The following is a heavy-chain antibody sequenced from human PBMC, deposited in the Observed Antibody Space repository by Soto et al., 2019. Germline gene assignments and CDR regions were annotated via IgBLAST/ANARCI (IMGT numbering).Heavy chain of an antibody. Sequence: QVQLVESGGGVVQPGRSLRLSCAASGFTFSSYGMHWVRQAPGKGLEWVAVIWYDGSNKYYADSVKGRFTISRDNSKNTLYLQMNSLRAEDTAVYYGARDMTTPGGMDVWGQGTTVTVSS. V-gene: IGHV3-33*01. J-gene: IGHJ6*02. CDR1: GFTFSSYG. CDR3: ARDMTTPGGMDV. CDR2: IWYDGSNK. D-gene: IGHD4-4*01.